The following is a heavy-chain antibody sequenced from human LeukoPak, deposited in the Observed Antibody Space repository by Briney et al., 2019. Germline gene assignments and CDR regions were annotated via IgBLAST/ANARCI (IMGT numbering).Heavy chain of an antibody. D-gene: IGHD3-22*01. Sequence: GGSLRLSCSASGFTFSSYAMHRVRQAPGEGLEYVSAISSNGGSTYYADSVKGRFTISRDNSKNTLYLQMSSLRAEDTAVYYCVKDRSYYDSSEVPDWGQGTLVTVSS. CDR3: VKDRSYYDSSEVPD. CDR2: ISSNGGST. J-gene: IGHJ4*02. CDR1: GFTFSSYA. V-gene: IGHV3-64D*06.